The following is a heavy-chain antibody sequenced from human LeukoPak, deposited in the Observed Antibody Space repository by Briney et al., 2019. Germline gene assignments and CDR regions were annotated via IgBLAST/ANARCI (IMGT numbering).Heavy chain of an antibody. V-gene: IGHV1-8*01. Sequence: ASVKVSCKASGHTFTSYDINWVRQATGQGLEWMGWMNPNSGNTGYAQKFQGRVTMTRNTSISTAYMELSSLRSEDTAIYYCARTKLYQLLFWDWFDPWGQGTLVTVSS. CDR1: GHTFTSYD. CDR3: ARTKLYQLLFWDWFDP. CDR2: MNPNSGNT. D-gene: IGHD3-22*01. J-gene: IGHJ5*02.